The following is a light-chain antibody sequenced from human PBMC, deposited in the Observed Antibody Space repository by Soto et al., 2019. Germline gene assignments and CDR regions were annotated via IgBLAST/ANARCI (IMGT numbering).Light chain of an antibody. CDR2: EVS. Sequence: QSALTQPPSASGSPGQSVTISCTGTSSDVGDNYVSWYQHHADKAPKLMIYEVSNRPSGVSNRFSGSKSGNTASLTIYGLQAEDEADYYCSSFSSSTTLYVFGTGTKLTVL. CDR3: SSFSSSTTLYV. J-gene: IGLJ1*01. V-gene: IGLV2-14*01. CDR1: SSDVGDNY.